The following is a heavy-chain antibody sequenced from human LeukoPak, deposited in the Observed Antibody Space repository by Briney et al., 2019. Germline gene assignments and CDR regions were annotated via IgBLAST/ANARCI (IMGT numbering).Heavy chain of an antibody. Sequence: PGGSLRLSCAASGFTFSSYATSWVRQAPGKGLEWVSAISGSGGSTYYADSVKGRFTISRDNSKNTLYLQMNSLRAEDTAVYYCAKDLSRLYYYYGMDVWGQGTTVTVSS. D-gene: IGHD2/OR15-2a*01. J-gene: IGHJ6*02. CDR1: GFTFSSYA. CDR2: ISGSGGST. V-gene: IGHV3-23*01. CDR3: AKDLSRLYYYYGMDV.